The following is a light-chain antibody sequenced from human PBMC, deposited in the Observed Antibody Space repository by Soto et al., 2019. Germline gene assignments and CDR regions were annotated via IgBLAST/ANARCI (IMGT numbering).Light chain of an antibody. CDR3: AAWDDSLNGYV. CDR2: SNN. Sequence: QSVLTQPPSASGTPGQRVTISCSGSSSNIGSNTVNWYQQLPGTTPKLLIYSNNQRPSGVPDRFSASKSCTSASLAISGLLSEDDADYYCAAWDDSLNGYVFGTGTKLTVL. CDR1: SSNIGSNT. J-gene: IGLJ1*01. V-gene: IGLV1-44*01.